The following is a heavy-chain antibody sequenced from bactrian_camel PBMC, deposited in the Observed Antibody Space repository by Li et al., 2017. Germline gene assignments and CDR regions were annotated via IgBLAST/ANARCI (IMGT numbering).Heavy chain of an antibody. CDR2: IYAEDGST. V-gene: IGHV3S44*01. CDR1: GFTFRKYD. CDR3: AADPFGGAAERSVLGFAFHY. D-gene: IGHD1*01. J-gene: IGHJ4*01. Sequence: VQLVESGGGLVQPGGSLRLSCSASGFTFRKYDMFWVRQAPGKGLEWVSEIYAEDGSTTYADSVKGRFIISRDNAESTLYLQMDSLKTEDAAVYYCAADPFGGAAERSVLGFAFHYWGQGTQVTVS.